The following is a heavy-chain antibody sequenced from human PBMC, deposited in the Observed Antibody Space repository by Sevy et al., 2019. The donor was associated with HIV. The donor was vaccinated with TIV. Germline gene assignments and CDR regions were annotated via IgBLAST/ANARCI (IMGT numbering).Heavy chain of an antibody. J-gene: IGHJ4*02. CDR3: ARDFRSFYNYFDY. D-gene: IGHD6-13*01. CDR2: VYRSGNT. Sequence: SETLSLTCDVSGDSISSGLYWGWIRQSPGKGLEWIGSVYRSGNTYDNPSLKSRATISVDTSKNQFSLKLKSVTAADTGVYYCARDFRSFYNYFDYWGQGILVTVSS. V-gene: IGHV4-38-2*02. CDR1: GDSISSGLY.